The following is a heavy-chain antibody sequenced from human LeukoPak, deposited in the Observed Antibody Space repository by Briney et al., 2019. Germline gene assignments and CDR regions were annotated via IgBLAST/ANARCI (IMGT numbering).Heavy chain of an antibody. J-gene: IGHJ4*02. D-gene: IGHD2-8*01. CDR3: ASSVWSPYYFDY. Sequence: SETLSLTCTVSGGSIRGNGYYWGWIRQAPGKGLEWIGSIYYDGSTYYNPSLKSRVTISVDTPKNYFSLKLSSVTAADTAVYYCASSVWSPYYFDYWGQGTLVTVSS. CDR2: IYYDGST. V-gene: IGHV4-39*02. CDR1: GGSIRGNGYY.